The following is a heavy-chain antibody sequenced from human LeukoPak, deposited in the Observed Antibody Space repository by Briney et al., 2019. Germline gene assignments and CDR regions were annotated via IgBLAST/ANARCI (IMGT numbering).Heavy chain of an antibody. V-gene: IGHV1-69*05. Sequence: SVKVSCKASGGTFSSYAISWVRQAPGQGLEWMGVIIPVFGTAKYAQKFQGRVTVTTDESTSTAYMELSSLRFDDTAVYYCARGYCDSTICLGRPYFDYWGQGTLVTVSS. J-gene: IGHJ4*02. CDR3: ARGYCDSTICLGRPYFDY. D-gene: IGHD2-2*01. CDR1: GGTFSSYA. CDR2: IIPVFGTA.